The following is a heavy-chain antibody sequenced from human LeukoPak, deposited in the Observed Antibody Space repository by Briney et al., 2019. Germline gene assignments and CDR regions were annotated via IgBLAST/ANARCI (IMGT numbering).Heavy chain of an antibody. Sequence: GGSLRLSCAASGFTFSTFAMIWARQPPGKGLEWVSSIFQGGGEIHYADSVRGRFTISRDNSKSTLFLQMNSLRVEDTAIYYCATYRQVLLPFESWGQGTLVTVSS. J-gene: IGHJ4*02. V-gene: IGHV3-23*01. D-gene: IGHD5-18*01. CDR1: GFTFSTFA. CDR2: IFQGGGEI. CDR3: ATYRQVLLPFES.